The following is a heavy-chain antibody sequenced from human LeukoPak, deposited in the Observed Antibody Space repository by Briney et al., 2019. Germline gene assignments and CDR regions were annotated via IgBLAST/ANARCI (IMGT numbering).Heavy chain of an antibody. CDR2: INPSGGST. CDR1: GYTFTSYY. Sequence: ASVKVSCKASGYTFTSYYMHWVRQAPGQGLEWMGIINPSGGSTSYAQKFQGRVTMTRDMSTSTVYMELSSLRSEDMAVYYCARGLEQWLDFDYWGQGTLVTVSS. J-gene: IGHJ4*02. CDR3: ARGLEQWLDFDY. D-gene: IGHD6-19*01. V-gene: IGHV1-46*01.